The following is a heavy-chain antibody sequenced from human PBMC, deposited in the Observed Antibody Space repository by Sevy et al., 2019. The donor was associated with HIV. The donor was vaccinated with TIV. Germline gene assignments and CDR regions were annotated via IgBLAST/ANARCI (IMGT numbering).Heavy chain of an antibody. Sequence: GGYLRLSCATSGFSFNDYAMHWVRQAPGKGLEWVSGINWDGSEKDYADSVEGRFTISRNNDKKSLYLQMNSLRAEDTALYYCARYTIFALVTLEYYFDYWGQGTLVTVSS. J-gene: IGHJ4*02. V-gene: IGHV3-9*01. CDR3: ARYTIFALVTLEYYFDY. CDR2: INWDGSEK. CDR1: GFSFNDYA. D-gene: IGHD3-3*01.